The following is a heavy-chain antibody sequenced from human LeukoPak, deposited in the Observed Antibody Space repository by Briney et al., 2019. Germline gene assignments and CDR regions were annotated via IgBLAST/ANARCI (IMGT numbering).Heavy chain of an antibody. Sequence: GGSLRLSCAASGFTFSSYSMNWVRQAPGKGLEWVSYISSSSNTIHYAESVKGRFTISRDNAKNSLYLQMNSLKASDTAMYYCARGPTAGYQYYYMDVWGKGTTVTISS. CDR2: ISSSSNTI. D-gene: IGHD2-2*01. J-gene: IGHJ6*03. CDR1: GFTFSSYS. CDR3: ARGPTAGYQYYYMDV. V-gene: IGHV3-48*01.